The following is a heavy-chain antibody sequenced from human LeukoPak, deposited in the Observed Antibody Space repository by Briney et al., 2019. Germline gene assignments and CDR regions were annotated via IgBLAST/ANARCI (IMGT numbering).Heavy chain of an antibody. D-gene: IGHD1-1*01. Sequence: ASVKVSCKASGNSLNNYHMHWVRQAPRQGLEWLGIIRPGGDGPSYAQKFQGRVTMTRDMSTSTVYMELSSLTSDDTAVYYCGRDPTYRNYFDSWGQGTLVTVSS. CDR3: GRDPTYRNYFDS. CDR1: GNSLNNYH. CDR2: IRPGGDGP. V-gene: IGHV1-46*02. J-gene: IGHJ4*02.